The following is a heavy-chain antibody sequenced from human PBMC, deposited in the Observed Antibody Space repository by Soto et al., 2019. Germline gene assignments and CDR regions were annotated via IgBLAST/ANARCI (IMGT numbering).Heavy chain of an antibody. Sequence: PLEPLSLTCTVSGGSISSGGYYRSWNRRHPGKGLEWIGYIYYSGSTYYNPSLKSRVTISVDTSKNQFSLKLSSVTAADTAVYYCARVVLGGYYDSSGPPDYWGQGTLVTVSS. D-gene: IGHD3-22*01. V-gene: IGHV4-31*03. CDR1: GGSISSGGYY. CDR2: IYYSGST. J-gene: IGHJ4*02. CDR3: ARVVLGGYYDSSGPPDY.